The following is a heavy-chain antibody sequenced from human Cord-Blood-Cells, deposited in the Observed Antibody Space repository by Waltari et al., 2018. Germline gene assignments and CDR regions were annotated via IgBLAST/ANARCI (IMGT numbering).Heavy chain of an antibody. CDR1: GGSISSSSYY. CDR2: IYYSCGT. D-gene: IGHD3-10*01. Sequence: QLQLQESGPGLVKPSETLSLTCTVSGGSISSSSYYWGWIRQPPGKGLEWIGSIYYSCGTYSNPSRKSRVAISVDTSKNQFSLRLSSVTAADTAVYYCARQGSGSYYPFDYWGQGTLVTVSS. V-gene: IGHV4-39*01. J-gene: IGHJ4*02. CDR3: ARQGSGSYYPFDY.